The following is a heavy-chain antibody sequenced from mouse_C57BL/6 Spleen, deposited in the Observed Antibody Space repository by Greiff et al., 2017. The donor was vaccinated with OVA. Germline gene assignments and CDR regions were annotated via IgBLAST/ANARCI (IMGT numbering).Heavy chain of an antibody. CDR2: ISSGSSTI. J-gene: IGHJ4*01. V-gene: IGHV5-17*01. CDR1: GFTFSDYG. CDR3: ARRDGSSPHAMDY. Sequence: EVMLVESGGGLVKPGGSLKLSCAASGFTFSDYGMHWVRQAPEKGLEWVAYISSGSSTIYYADTVKGRFTISRDNAKNTLFLQMTSLRSEDTAMYYCARRDGSSPHAMDYWGQGTSVTVSS. D-gene: IGHD1-1*01.